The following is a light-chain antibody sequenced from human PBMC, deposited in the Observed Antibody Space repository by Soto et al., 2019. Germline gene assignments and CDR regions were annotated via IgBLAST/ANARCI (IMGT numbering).Light chain of an antibody. Sequence: DIQMTQSPSSLSASVGDRVTITCRASESIGGYLTWYQQLPGKAPKLLTFAASGLQTGVPSRFSGSGSGTEFTLSISSLQSDDSASYYCQQYNSYSKTFGQGTKVDIK. J-gene: IGKJ1*01. CDR1: ESIGGY. V-gene: IGKV1-5*01. CDR2: AAS. CDR3: QQYNSYSKT.